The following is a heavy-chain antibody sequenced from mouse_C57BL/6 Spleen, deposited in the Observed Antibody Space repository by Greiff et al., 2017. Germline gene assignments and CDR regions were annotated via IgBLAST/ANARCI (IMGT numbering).Heavy chain of an antibody. J-gene: IGHJ2*01. V-gene: IGHV1-15*01. Sequence: QVQLQQSGAELVRPGASVTLSCKASGYTFTDYEMHWVKQTPVHGLEWIGAIDPETGGTAYNQKFKGKAILTADKSSSTAYMELRSLTSEDAAVYYCTREWMTTVVFDYWGQGTTLTVSS. CDR3: TREWMTTVVFDY. CDR1: GYTFTDYE. CDR2: IDPETGGT. D-gene: IGHD1-1*01.